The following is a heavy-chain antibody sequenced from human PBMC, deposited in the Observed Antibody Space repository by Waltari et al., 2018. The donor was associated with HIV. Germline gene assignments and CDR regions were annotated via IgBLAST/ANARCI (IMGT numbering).Heavy chain of an antibody. J-gene: IGHJ2*01. Sequence: QVHLVQSGAGLKKTGASVKLSCKAFGSTFTNFGINWVRQAPGQGLEWMGWFNSYNGDTKYAQKFQDRVTMTTDTSTSTAYMELRSLRSDDTAVYYCARFFPTATTTGWYLDLWGPGTLVTMSS. D-gene: IGHD4-17*01. CDR1: GSTFTNFG. CDR2: FNSYNGDT. CDR3: ARFFPTATTTGWYLDL. V-gene: IGHV1-18*01.